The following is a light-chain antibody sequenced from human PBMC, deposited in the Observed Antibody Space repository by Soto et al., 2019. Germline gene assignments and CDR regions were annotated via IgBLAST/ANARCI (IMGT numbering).Light chain of an antibody. CDR1: QGISNH. V-gene: IGKV1-27*01. Sequence: DIQMTQSPSSLSASVGDRVTITCRASQGISNHLAWYQQQPGKVPKLLIYVASTLQSGVPSRFSGSGSGTEFTLTISSLQPDDFATYYCQQYNAYSTFGQGTKLEIK. CDR3: QQYNAYST. CDR2: VAS. J-gene: IGKJ2*01.